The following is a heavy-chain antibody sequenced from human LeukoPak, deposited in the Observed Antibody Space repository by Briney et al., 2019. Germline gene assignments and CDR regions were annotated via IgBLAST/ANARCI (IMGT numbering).Heavy chain of an antibody. J-gene: IGHJ4*02. CDR3: ARDLPGFTIYDYVWGSYRPFDY. CDR1: RYTFTGYY. Sequence: ASVKVSCKPSRYTFTGYYMHWVRQAPGQGLEWMGWINPNSGGTNYAQKFQGRVTMTRDTSISTAYMELSRLRSDDTAVYYCARDLPGFTIYDYVWGSYRPFDYWGQGTLVTVSS. D-gene: IGHD3-16*02. CDR2: INPNSGGT. V-gene: IGHV1-2*02.